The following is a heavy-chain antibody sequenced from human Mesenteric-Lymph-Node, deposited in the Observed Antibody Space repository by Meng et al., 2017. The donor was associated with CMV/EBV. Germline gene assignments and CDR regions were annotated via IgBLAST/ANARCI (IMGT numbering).Heavy chain of an antibody. J-gene: IGHJ6*02. CDR3: ARASYDVWSGYYYHYYGMDV. CDR2: IWHGGHT. D-gene: IGHD3-3*01. Sequence: SETLSLTCSISGYSITNNYYWAWIRQSPGTGLEWIGSIWHGGHTYYNPSLNSRVTLSVVTSKNQFYLRLTSVTAADTAIYYCARASYDVWSGYYYHYYGMDVWGQGTTVTVSS. V-gene: IGHV4-38-2*02. CDR1: GYSITNNYY.